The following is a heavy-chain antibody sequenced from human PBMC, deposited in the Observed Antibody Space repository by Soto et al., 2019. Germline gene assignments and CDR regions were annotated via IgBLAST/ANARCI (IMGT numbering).Heavy chain of an antibody. J-gene: IGHJ3*02. CDR2: ISSSSSYI. CDR3: ARDYYFIPEDSSGYYSPPLDGFDI. V-gene: IGHV3-21*01. CDR1: GFTFSSYS. Sequence: PRLSCAASGFTFSSYSMNWVRQAPGKGLEWVSSISSSSSYIYYANSVKGRFPISSDNAKNSLYLQMNSLRAEDTAVYYCARDYYFIPEDSSGYYSPPLDGFDIWGQGTMVTVSS. D-gene: IGHD3-22*01.